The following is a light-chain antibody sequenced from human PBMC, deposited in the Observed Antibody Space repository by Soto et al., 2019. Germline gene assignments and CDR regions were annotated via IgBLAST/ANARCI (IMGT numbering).Light chain of an antibody. CDR3: ETWDPNTRV. CDR1: SGHSSNI. Sequence: QAVVTQSSSASASLGSSVKLTCTLSSGHSSNIIAWHRQQPGKATRFLMKVEGSGSYNKGGGVPDRFSGSSSGADRYLTISNLRFEDEADYYCETWDPNTRVFGGGTKVTVL. V-gene: IGLV4-60*02. J-gene: IGLJ3*02. CDR2: VEGSGSY.